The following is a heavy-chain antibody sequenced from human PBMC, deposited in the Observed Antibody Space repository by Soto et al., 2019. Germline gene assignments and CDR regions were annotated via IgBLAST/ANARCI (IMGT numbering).Heavy chain of an antibody. J-gene: IGHJ6*02. CDR2: IYYSGST. V-gene: IGHV4-31*03. CDR3: ARLGSYSHYYGMDV. Sequence: SETLSLTCTVSGGSISSGGYYWSWIRQHPGKGLEWIGYIYYSGSTYYNPSLKSRVTISVDTSKNQFSLKLSSVTAADTAVYYCARLGSYSHYYGMDVWGQGTTVTVSS. D-gene: IGHD1-26*01. CDR1: GGSISSGGYY.